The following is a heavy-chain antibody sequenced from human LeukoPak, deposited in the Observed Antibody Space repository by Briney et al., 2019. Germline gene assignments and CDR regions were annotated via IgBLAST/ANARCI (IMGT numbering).Heavy chain of an antibody. CDR2: INQDGSKK. CDR1: GFTLRTNL. Sequence: GGSLRLSCAASGFTLRTNLMNWARQAPGKGLEWVANINQDGSKKNYVDSVKGRFTISRDNAKNSLYLQMNSLRAEDTALDYCEGAWSWGQGALVTVSS. D-gene: IGHD6-19*01. V-gene: IGHV3-7*01. CDR3: EGAWS. J-gene: IGHJ5*02.